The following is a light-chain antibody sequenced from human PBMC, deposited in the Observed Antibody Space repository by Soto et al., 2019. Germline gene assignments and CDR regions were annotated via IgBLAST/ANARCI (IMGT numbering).Light chain of an antibody. Sequence: QSVLTQPASVSGSPGQSITISCIGTSSDVGAYNYVSWYRHHPGKAPKLMIYDVSNRPSGVSSRFSGSKSGNTASLTISGLQAEDEADYYCSSFTTSSTLVFGPGTKLTVL. CDR2: DVS. V-gene: IGLV2-14*03. CDR3: SSFTTSSTLV. J-gene: IGLJ1*01. CDR1: SSDVGAYNY.